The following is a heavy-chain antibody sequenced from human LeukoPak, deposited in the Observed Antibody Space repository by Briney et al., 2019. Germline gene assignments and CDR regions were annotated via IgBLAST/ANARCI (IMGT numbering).Heavy chain of an antibody. J-gene: IGHJ4*02. CDR1: GFTFSSYA. V-gene: IGHV3-23*01. CDR2: ISGRGGST. D-gene: IGHD6-13*01. CDR3: AKGLEQQLSKPNLDY. Sequence: GGSLRLSCAVSGFTFSSYAMRWVRQAPGRGRGWVSAISGRGGSTYYADSVKGRFTLSRDNSKNTLYLQMNSLRPEDTAVYYCAKGLEQQLSKPNLDYWGQGTLVTVSS.